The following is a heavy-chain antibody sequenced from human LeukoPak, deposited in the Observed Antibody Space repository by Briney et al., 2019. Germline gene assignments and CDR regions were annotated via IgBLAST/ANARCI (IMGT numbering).Heavy chain of an antibody. V-gene: IGHV3-7*01. CDR2: IKQDGSEK. J-gene: IGHJ6*03. CDR3: ARAKTNSYYYYMDV. Sequence: GGSLRLSCAASGFTLGSYWMTWVRQAPGKGLEWVANIKQDGSEKYYVDSVKDRFAISRDNAKNSVSLQMNSLRAEDTAVYYCARAKTNSYYYYMDVWGKGTTVTVSS. CDR1: GFTLGSYW.